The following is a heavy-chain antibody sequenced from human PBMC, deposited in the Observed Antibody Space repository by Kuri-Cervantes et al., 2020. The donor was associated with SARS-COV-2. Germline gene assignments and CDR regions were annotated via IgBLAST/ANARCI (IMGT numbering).Heavy chain of an antibody. CDR2: MNPNSANT. Sequence: ASVKVSCKASGYTFTSYDINWGRQATGQGLEWMGWMNPNSANTGFAQRLQGRVTMTRNTSISTAYMELSSLRSEETAVYYCARGLWGGGKSDYYKDVWGEGTTVTVSS. D-gene: IGHD7-27*01. CDR3: ARGLWGGGKSDYYKDV. V-gene: IGHV1-8*01. CDR1: GYTFTSYD. J-gene: IGHJ6*03.